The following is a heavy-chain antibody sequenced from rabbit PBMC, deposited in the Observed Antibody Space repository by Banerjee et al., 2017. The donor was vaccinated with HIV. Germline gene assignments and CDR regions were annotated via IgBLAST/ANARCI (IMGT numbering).Heavy chain of an antibody. Sequence: QSLEESGGDLVKPGASLTLTCTASGFSFSSSYYMCWVRQAPGKGLEWIGCIYAGSSGSTYYASWAKGRFTISKTSSTTVTLQMTSLTVADTATYFCARYDDGGDRLKLWGPGTLVTVS. CDR3: ARYDDGGDRLKL. CDR1: GFSFSSSYY. V-gene: IGHV1S40*01. J-gene: IGHJ4*01. CDR2: IYAGSSGST. D-gene: IGHD2-1*01.